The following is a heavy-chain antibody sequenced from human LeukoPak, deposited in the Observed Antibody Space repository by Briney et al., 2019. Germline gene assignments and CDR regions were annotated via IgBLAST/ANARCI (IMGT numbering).Heavy chain of an antibody. CDR1: GGSFSGYY. V-gene: IGHV4-34*01. CDR3: ARGLRVLWFGELYGWFDP. Sequence: SETLSLTCAVYGGSFSGYYWSWIRQPPGKGLEWIGEINHSGSTNYNPSLKSRVTISVDTSKNQFSLKLSSVTAADTAVYYCARGLRVLWFGELYGWFDPWGQGTLVAVSS. J-gene: IGHJ5*02. D-gene: IGHD3-10*01. CDR2: INHSGST.